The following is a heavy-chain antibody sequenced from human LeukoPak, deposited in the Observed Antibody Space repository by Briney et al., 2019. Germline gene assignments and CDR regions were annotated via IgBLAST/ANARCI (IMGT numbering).Heavy chain of an antibody. Sequence: ASVKVSCKASGYTFTSFGIGWLRQAPGRGLEWMGWISPYNGNTKYAHKFQGRVIMTTATSTSTVYMELRSLTSDDTAVYYCAGQGGYAWSWFDPWGQGTLVTVSS. CDR1: GYTFTSFG. V-gene: IGHV1-18*01. D-gene: IGHD3-3*01. CDR3: AGQGGYAWSWFDP. J-gene: IGHJ5*02. CDR2: ISPYNGNT.